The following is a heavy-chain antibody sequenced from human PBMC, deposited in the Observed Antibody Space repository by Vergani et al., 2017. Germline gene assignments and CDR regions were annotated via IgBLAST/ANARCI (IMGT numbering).Heavy chain of an antibody. CDR2: ISGSGGST. D-gene: IGHD1-26*01. CDR3: AKDQGELPTFDY. J-gene: IGHJ4*02. Sequence: EVQLLESGGGLVQPGGSLRLSCAASGFTFSSYAMSWVRQAPGKGLEWGSAISGSGGSTYYADSVKGRFTISRDNSKNTLYLQMNSLRAEDTAVYYCAKDQGELPTFDYWGQGTLVTVSS. CDR1: GFTFSSYA. V-gene: IGHV3-23*01.